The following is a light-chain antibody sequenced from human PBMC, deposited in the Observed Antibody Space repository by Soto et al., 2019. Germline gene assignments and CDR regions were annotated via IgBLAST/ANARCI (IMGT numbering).Light chain of an antibody. CDR1: SSNIGSNT. V-gene: IGLV1-44*01. J-gene: IGLJ1*01. Sequence: QSALTQPPSASGTPGQRVTISCSGSSSNIGSNTVNWYQQLPGTAPKLLIYSNNQRPSGVPDRFSGSKSGTSASLAISGLQSEDEADYYCAAWEESLNGHVFGTWPKVTVL. CDR2: SNN. CDR3: AAWEESLNGHV.